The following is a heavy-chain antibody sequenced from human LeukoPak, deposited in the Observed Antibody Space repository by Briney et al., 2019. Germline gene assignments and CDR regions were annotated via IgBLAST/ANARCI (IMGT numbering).Heavy chain of an antibody. V-gene: IGHV4-39*07. D-gene: IGHD3-10*01. CDR2: IYYSGIT. CDR3: ARSPSVRAPFDY. J-gene: IGHJ4*02. CDR1: GGSISSSSYY. Sequence: SGTLSLTCTVSGGSISSSSYYWGWIRQPPGKGLEWIGTIYYSGITYYNPSLKSRVSISLDTSKNQFSLKLTSVTAADTAVYYCARSPSVRAPFDYWGQGTLVTVSS.